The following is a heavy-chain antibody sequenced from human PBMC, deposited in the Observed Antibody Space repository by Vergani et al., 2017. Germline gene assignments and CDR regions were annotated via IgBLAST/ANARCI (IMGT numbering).Heavy chain of an antibody. J-gene: IGHJ4*02. CDR2: IGTAGDT. Sequence: EVQLVESGGGLVQPGGSLRLSCAASGFTFSSYDMHWVRQATGKGLEWVSAIGTAGDTYYPGSVKGRFNISRENAKHSLYLQINSLRAGETAIFYCARAVSTTVGDPPGYWGQGTLVSVSS. V-gene: IGHV3-13*01. CDR3: ARAVSTTVGDPPGY. CDR1: GFTFSSYD. D-gene: IGHD4-23*01.